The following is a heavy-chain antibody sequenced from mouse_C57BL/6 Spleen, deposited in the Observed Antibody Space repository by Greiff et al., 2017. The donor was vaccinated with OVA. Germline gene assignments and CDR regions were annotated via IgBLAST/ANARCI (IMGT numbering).Heavy chain of an antibody. V-gene: IGHV5-16*01. CDR2: INYDGSST. D-gene: IGHD4-1*01. Sequence: EVKLMESEGGLVQPGSSMKLSCTASGFTFSDYYMAWVRQVPEKGLEWVANINYDGSSTYYLDSLKSRFIISRDNAKNILYLQMSSLKSEDTATYYCARNWEGAMDYWGQGTSVTVSS. CDR3: ARNWEGAMDY. J-gene: IGHJ4*01. CDR1: GFTFSDYY.